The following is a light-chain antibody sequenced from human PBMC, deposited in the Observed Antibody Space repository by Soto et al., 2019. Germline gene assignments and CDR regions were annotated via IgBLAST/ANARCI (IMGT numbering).Light chain of an antibody. CDR2: GAS. CDR3: QQYDTWPPYT. V-gene: IGKV3-15*01. Sequence: EIVMTQSPATLSVSPGERATLSCRASQSVSRNLAWYQQKPGQAPRLLIYGASTRATGIPARFSGSGSGTEFTLTISSLQSEDFAVYYCQQYDTWPPYTFGQGTKLESK. J-gene: IGKJ2*01. CDR1: QSVSRN.